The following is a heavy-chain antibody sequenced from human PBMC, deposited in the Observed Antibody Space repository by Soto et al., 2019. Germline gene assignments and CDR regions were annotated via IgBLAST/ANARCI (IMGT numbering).Heavy chain of an antibody. D-gene: IGHD2-15*01. CDR2: VSIGGST. V-gene: IGHV3-23*01. Sequence: DVQLLESGGGLVQPEGSLRLSCAASGFTFSRYAMGWVRQGPGKGLEWVAVVSIGGSTHYADSVRGRFTISRDNSKNTLSLQMNSLTAQDTAVYFCAKGRGAGGHFDYWGQGALVTVSS. CDR3: AKGRGAGGHFDY. J-gene: IGHJ4*02. CDR1: GFTFSRYA.